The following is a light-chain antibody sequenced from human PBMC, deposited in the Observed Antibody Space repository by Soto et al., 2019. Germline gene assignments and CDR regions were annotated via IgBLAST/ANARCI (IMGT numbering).Light chain of an antibody. J-gene: IGKJ2*01. CDR3: HQYHNWPPGT. Sequence: TVMTQSPATLSVSPGVRATLSCGPSKRFTNSLPWYQQKPAQAPRLLTYDASTRATGIPARFSGSGPGTEFTLAIRSLQSEDFAVYYCHQYHNWPPGTFGQGTKLQIK. CDR2: DAS. V-gene: IGKV3-15*01. CDR1: KRFTNS.